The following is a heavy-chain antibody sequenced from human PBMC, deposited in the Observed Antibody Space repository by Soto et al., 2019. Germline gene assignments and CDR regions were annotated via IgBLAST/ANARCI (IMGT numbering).Heavy chain of an antibody. V-gene: IGHV3-23*01. CDR1: GFTFSSYA. Sequence: GGSLRLSCAASGFTFSSYAMSWVRQAPGKGLEWVSAISGSGGSTYYADSVKGRSTISRDNSKNTLYLQMNSLRAEDTAVYYCAKDLRGSSGWSDYWGQGTLVTVSS. CDR2: ISGSGGST. D-gene: IGHD6-19*01. J-gene: IGHJ4*02. CDR3: AKDLRGSSGWSDY.